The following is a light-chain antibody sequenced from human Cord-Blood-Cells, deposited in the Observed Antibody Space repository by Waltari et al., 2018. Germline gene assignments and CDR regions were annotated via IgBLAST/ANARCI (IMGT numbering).Light chain of an antibody. J-gene: IGKJ1*01. CDR3: QQYNSYSRT. CDR2: KAS. V-gene: IGKV1-5*03. CDR1: QSISSW. Sequence: DIQMTPSPSPLSASVGERVTLTCRASQSISSWLAWYQQKPGKAPKLLIYKASSLESGVPSRFSGSGSGTEFTLTTSSLQPDDFATYYCQQYNSYSRTFGQGTKVEIK.